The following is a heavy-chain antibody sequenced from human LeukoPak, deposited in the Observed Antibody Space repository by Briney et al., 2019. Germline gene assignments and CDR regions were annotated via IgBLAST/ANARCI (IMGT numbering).Heavy chain of an antibody. V-gene: IGHV4-39*01. Sequence: PSETLSLTCTVSGGSISSSSYYWGWIRQPPGKGLEWIGSIYYSGSTYYNPSLKSRVTISVDTSKNQFSLKLCSVTAADTAVYYCASLTQPMIVVGAWGQGTLVTVSS. CDR2: IYYSGST. CDR1: GGSISSSSYY. CDR3: ASLTQPMIVVGA. D-gene: IGHD3-22*01. J-gene: IGHJ5*02.